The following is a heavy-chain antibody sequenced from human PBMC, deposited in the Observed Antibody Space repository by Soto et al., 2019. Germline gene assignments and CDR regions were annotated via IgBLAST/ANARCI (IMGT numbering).Heavy chain of an antibody. J-gene: IGHJ6*02. CDR1: GVSFNNNG. V-gene: IGHV1-69*01. CDR3: ARVLYYGPGSYSPYGMDV. D-gene: IGHD3-10*01. Sequence: QVQLVQSGAEVKKPGSSVKVSCKTSGVSFNNNGIGWVRQAPGHGLEWMGGVSPPFRTSNYAPKFQGRISITADASTGTVNMELSSLTSEDTAQYYCARVLYYGPGSYSPYGMDVWGQGTTVTVSS. CDR2: VSPPFRTS.